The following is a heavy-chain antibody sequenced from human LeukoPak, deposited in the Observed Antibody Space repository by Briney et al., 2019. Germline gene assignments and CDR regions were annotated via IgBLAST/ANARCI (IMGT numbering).Heavy chain of an antibody. D-gene: IGHD6-19*01. CDR2: IFGSGGST. J-gene: IGHJ4*02. CDR1: GFTFSSYA. V-gene: IGHV3-23*01. CDR3: AKTTTGYSSGRFPGWPVDY. Sequence: GGSLRLYCAASGFTFSSYAMHWVRQAPGKGLEWVSGIFGSGGSTHYADSVKGRFTISRDNSKNTVYLQMNSPRAEDTAVYYCAKTTTGYSSGRFPGWPVDYWGQGTLVTVSS.